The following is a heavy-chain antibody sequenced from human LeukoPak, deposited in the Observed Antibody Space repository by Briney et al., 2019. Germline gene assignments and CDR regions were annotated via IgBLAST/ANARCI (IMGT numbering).Heavy chain of an antibody. CDR3: ARTYRYGSFPVYHYYMDV. CDR2: ISYSGST. J-gene: IGHJ6*03. Sequence: PSETLSLTCTVSAGSISGFFWSWMRQHPGKGLEWIGYISYSGSTNYNPSLKSRVTISSDTSKNQVSLKLSSVTAADTAVYYCARTYRYGSFPVYHYYMDVWGKGTTVTVS. V-gene: IGHV4-59*01. D-gene: IGHD5-18*01. CDR1: AGSISGFF.